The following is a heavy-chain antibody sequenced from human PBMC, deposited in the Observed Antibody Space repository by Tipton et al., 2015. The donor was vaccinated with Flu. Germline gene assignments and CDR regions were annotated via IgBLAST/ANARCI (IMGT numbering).Heavy chain of an antibody. J-gene: IGHJ4*02. V-gene: IGHV4-59*01. Sequence: TLSLTCTVSGGSISSYYWTWIRQPPGKGLEWIGHIYYSGSANYNPSLKGRVTISTDSSRTQFSLKLSSVTAADTAVYYCARGDFWSASPSLWGQGTLVTVSS. CDR3: ARGDFWSASPSL. D-gene: IGHD3-3*01. CDR2: IYYSGSA. CDR1: GGSISSYY.